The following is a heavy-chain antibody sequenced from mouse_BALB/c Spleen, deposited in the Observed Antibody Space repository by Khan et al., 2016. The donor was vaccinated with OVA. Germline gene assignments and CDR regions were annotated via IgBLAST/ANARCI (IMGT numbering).Heavy chain of an antibody. CDR2: INYSGST. D-gene: IGHD1-1*01. J-gene: IGHJ4*01. CDR3: ARAGSRYNYAMDY. Sequence: EVQLQESGPGLVNPSQSLSLTCTVTGYSITSDYAWNWIRQFPGNKLEWMGYINYSGSTNYNPALKSRISITRDTSKNQFFLQLNSVTTEDTATXYCARAGSRYNYAMDYWGQGTSVTVSS. V-gene: IGHV3-2*02. CDR1: GYSITSDYA.